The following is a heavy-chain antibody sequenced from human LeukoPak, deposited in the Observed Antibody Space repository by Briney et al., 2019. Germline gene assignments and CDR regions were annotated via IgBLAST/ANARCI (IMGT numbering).Heavy chain of an antibody. D-gene: IGHD1-14*01. CDR1: GFTFSNFW. CDR2: IKQDETEK. CDR3: AKGAEPATALTHDY. Sequence: PGGSLRLSCTASGFTFSNFWMGWVRQAPGKGLEWVANIKQDETEKFYLGSVKGRFTISRDNAKNSLYLQMNSLRAEDTAVYYCAKGAEPATALTHDYWGQGTLVTVSS. J-gene: IGHJ4*02. V-gene: IGHV3-7*03.